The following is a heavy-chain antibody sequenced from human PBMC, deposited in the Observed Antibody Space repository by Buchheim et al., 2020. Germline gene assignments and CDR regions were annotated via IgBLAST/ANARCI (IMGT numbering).Heavy chain of an antibody. CDR2: IKQDGSEE. D-gene: IGHD6-6*01. Sequence: DVQLVESGGGLVQPGGSLRLSCAASGFRFGSYWMSWVRQAPRKGLEWVANIKQDGSEENYVDSVKGRFTISRDNAKNSLYLQMNSLRVEDTAAYYCASHRSTYSSASRFDYWGQGTL. J-gene: IGHJ4*02. CDR3: ASHRSTYSSASRFDY. V-gene: IGHV3-7*02. CDR1: GFRFGSYW.